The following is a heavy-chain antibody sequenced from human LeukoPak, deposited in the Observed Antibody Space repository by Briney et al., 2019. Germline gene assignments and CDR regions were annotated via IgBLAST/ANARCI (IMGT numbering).Heavy chain of an antibody. J-gene: IGHJ4*02. D-gene: IGHD1-26*01. CDR2: IGGSGGGT. CDR3: ATGTGGSYTWGTYYFDY. CDR1: GFTFSSYA. Sequence: GGSLRLSCAVSGFTFSSYAMSWVRQAPGKGLEWVSGIGGSGGGTYYADSVKGRFTISRDNSKNTLYLQMSSLRAEDTAVYYCATGTGGSYTWGTYYFDYWGQGALVTVSS. V-gene: IGHV3-23*01.